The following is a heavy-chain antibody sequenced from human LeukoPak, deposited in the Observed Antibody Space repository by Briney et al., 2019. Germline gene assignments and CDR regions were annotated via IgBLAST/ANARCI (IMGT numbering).Heavy chain of an antibody. V-gene: IGHV3-15*01. CDR2: IKSKTDGGTT. CDR1: GFTFSNAW. J-gene: IGHJ6*03. Sequence: GGSLRLSCAASGFTFSNAWMSWVRQAPGKGLEWVGRIKSKTDGGTTDYAAPVKGRFTISRDDSKNTLYLQMNSLKTEDTAVYYCTTDFWSGYAYYYYMDVWGKGATVTVSS. CDR3: TTDFWSGYAYYYYMDV. D-gene: IGHD3-3*01.